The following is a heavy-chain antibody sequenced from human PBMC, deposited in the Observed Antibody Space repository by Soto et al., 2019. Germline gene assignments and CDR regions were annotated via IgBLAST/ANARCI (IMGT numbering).Heavy chain of an antibody. V-gene: IGHV3-33*01. CDR2: IWYDGSNK. J-gene: IGHJ2*01. CDR3: ARDASEDIVVVVAGPGDL. CDR1: GFTFSSYG. Sequence: GGSLRLSCAASGFTFSSYGMHWVRQAPGKGLEWVAVIWYDGSNKYYADSVKGRFTISRDNSKNTLYLQMNSLRAEDTAVYYCARDASEDIVVVVAGPGDLWGRGTLVTVSS. D-gene: IGHD2-15*01.